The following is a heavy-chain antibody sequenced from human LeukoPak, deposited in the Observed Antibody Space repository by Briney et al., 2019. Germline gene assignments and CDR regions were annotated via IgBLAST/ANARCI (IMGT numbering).Heavy chain of an antibody. CDR2: ISWNSGSI. D-gene: IGHD6-13*01. V-gene: IGHV3-9*01. J-gene: IGHJ4*02. Sequence: GGSLRLSCAASGFTFDDYTMHWVRQAPGKGLEWVSGISWNSGSIGYADSVKGRFTISRDNAKNSLYLQMNSLRAEDTALYYCAKGGIAAAQPIDYWGQGTLVTVSS. CDR1: GFTFDDYT. CDR3: AKGGIAAAQPIDY.